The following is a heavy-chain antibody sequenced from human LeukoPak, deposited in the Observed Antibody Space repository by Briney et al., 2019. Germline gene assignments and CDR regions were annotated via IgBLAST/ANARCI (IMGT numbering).Heavy chain of an antibody. J-gene: IGHJ4*02. CDR2: IYYSGST. V-gene: IGHV4-39*01. CDR1: GGSISSSSYY. CDR3: ARHGNDFWSGYYSGNFDY. D-gene: IGHD3-3*01. Sequence: SETLSLTCTVSGGSISSSSYYWGWIRQPPGKGLEWIGSIYYSGSTYYNPSLKSRVTISVDTSKNQFSLKPSSVTAADTAVYYCARHGNDFWSGYYSGNFDYWGQGTLVTVSS.